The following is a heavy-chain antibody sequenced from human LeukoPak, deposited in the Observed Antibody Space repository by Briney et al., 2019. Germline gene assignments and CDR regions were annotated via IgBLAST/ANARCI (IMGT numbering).Heavy chain of an antibody. CDR1: GFTFSSYW. J-gene: IGHJ4*02. CDR2: IKQDGSEK. V-gene: IGHV3-7*01. D-gene: IGHD3-10*01. CDR3: ARVLWFGEINY. Sequence: GGSLRLSCAASGFTFSSYWMSWVRQAPGKGLEWVANIKQDGSEKYYVDSVKGRLTISRDNAKNSLYLQMNSLRAEDTAVYYCARVLWFGEINYWGQGTLVTVSS.